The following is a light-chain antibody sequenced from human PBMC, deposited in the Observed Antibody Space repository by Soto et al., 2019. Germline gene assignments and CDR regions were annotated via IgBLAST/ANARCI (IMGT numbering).Light chain of an antibody. CDR3: QQYDTWPGT. V-gene: IGKV3-15*01. Sequence: EIVMTQSPDTLSVSAGEGATLSCRASQSVRGYLAWYQKKPGQAPRLLIYGASNRATGIPARFSGSGSGTDFSLTISSLQSEDFATYYCQQYDTWPGTFGQGTKVEIK. CDR1: QSVRGY. J-gene: IGKJ1*01. CDR2: GAS.